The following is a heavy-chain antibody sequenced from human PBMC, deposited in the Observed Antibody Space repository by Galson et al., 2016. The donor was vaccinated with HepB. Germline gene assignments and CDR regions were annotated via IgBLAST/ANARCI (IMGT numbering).Heavy chain of an antibody. V-gene: IGHV4-59*08. CDR2: IYHSGYT. D-gene: IGHD2-2*01. J-gene: IGHJ4*02. CDR1: VGSVSGNY. Sequence: SETLSLTCTVSVGSVSGNYWSWIRQPPGKGLEWIGCIYHSGYTNSNPSLKSPVTISVDPSKNQFSLELRSVTAADTAIYYCVNHFDVVNMGRSFDYWGQGALVTVSS. CDR3: VNHFDVVNMGRSFDY.